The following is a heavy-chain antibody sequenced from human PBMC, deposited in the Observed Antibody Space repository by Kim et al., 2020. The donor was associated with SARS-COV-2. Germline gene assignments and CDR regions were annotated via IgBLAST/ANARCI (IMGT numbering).Heavy chain of an antibody. CDR3: ASNNYYVSGNLYSLDP. CDR1: GFNLSRHS. V-gene: IGHV3-30*14. CDR2: ISNAGTQT. D-gene: IGHD3-10*01. J-gene: IGHJ5*02. Sequence: GGSLRLSCVASGFNLSRHSMHWVRQAPGKGLEWVAVISNAGTQTYHAASVRCRFTISRDKSKNVLYLDMNSLRPGDTAVYYCASNNYYVSGNLYSLDPWGQGTLVTVSS.